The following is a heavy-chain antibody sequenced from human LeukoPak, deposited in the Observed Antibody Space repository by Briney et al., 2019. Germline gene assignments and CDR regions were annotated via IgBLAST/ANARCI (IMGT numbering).Heavy chain of an antibody. CDR3: ARDRAYYDTSGYHTYYFDY. CDR1: VDSVSTNSAA. J-gene: IGHJ4*02. Sequence: SQTLSLTCAISVDSVSTNSAAWNWIRQSPSRGLEWLGRTYYRSKWYHDYAVSVKSRITINSDTSKNQFSLQLNSVTPEDTAVYYCARDRAYYDTSGYHTYYFDYWGQGTLVTVSS. CDR2: TYYRSKWYH. D-gene: IGHD3-22*01. V-gene: IGHV6-1*01.